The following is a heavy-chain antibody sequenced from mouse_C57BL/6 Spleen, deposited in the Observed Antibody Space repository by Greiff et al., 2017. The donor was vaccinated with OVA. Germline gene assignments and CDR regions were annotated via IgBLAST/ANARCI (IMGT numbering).Heavy chain of an antibody. Sequence: EVKLMESAGGLVQPGSSMKLSCTASGFTFSDYYMAWVRQVPEKGLEWVANINYDGSSTYYLDSLKSRFIISRDNAKNILYLQMSSLKSEDTATYYCARVSSLGAWFAYWGQGTLVTVSA. V-gene: IGHV5-16*01. J-gene: IGHJ3*01. CDR2: INYDGSST. CDR3: ARVSSLGAWFAY. D-gene: IGHD4-1*01. CDR1: GFTFSDYY.